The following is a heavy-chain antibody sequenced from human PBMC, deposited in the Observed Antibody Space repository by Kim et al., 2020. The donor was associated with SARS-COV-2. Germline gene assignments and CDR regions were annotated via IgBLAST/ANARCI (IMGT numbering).Heavy chain of an antibody. J-gene: IGHJ6*02. CDR1: GFTFSDYY. V-gene: IGHV3-11*05. CDR2: ISSSSSYT. D-gene: IGHD3-3*01. CDR3: ARDSLWGNFDYDFWSGYHNYYYYGMDV. Sequence: GGSLRLSCAASGFTFSDYYMSWIRQAPGKGLEWVSYISSSSSYTNYADSVKGRFTISRDNAKNSLYLQMNSLRAEDTAVYYCARDSLWGNFDYDFWSGYHNYYYYGMDVWGQGTTVTVSS.